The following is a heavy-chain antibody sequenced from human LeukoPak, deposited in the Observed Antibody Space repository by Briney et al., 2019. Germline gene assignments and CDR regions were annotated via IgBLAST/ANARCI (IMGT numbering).Heavy chain of an antibody. Sequence: SETLSLTCTVSGGSISSYYWSWIRQPPGKGLEWIGNIYYSGSTNYNPSLKSRVTISVDTSKNQFSLKLSSVTAADTAVYYCARTSHYVDIAATIPYGIYYFDYWGQGTLVTVSS. J-gene: IGHJ4*02. CDR2: IYYSGST. V-gene: IGHV4-59*01. D-gene: IGHD5-12*01. CDR3: ARTSHYVDIAATIPYGIYYFDY. CDR1: GGSISSYY.